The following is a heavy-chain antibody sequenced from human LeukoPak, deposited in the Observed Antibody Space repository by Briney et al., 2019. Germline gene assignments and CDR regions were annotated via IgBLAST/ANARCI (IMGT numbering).Heavy chain of an antibody. V-gene: IGHV4-34*01. CDR2: INHSGST. CDR3: ARDRITMVRGVISPKQYYYYGMDV. CDR1: GGSFSGYY. J-gene: IGHJ6*02. D-gene: IGHD3-10*01. Sequence: SETLSLTCAVYGGSFSGYYWSWIRQPPGKGLEWIGEINHSGSTNYNPSLKSRVTISVDTSKNQFSLKLSSVTAADTAVYYCARDRITMVRGVISPKQYYYYGMDVWGQGTTVTVFS.